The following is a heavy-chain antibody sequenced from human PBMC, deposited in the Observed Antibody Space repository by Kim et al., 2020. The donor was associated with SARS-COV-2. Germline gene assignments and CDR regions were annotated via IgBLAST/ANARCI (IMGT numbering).Heavy chain of an antibody. CDR2: RGK. V-gene: IGHV3-7*01. Sequence: RGKYTTDSMTRRFTISRNNAENSLYLQMNSLSAEDTAVYYCVSDARRGYYWGQGTLVTVSS. CDR3: VSDARRGYY. J-gene: IGHJ4*02.